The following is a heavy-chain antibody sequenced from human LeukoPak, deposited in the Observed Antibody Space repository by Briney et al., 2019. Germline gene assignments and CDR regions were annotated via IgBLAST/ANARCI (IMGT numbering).Heavy chain of an antibody. CDR2: INHSGST. D-gene: IGHD6-19*01. J-gene: IGHJ4*02. CDR3: ASRSRFGRGSSGWQTSYYFDY. V-gene: IGHV4-34*01. CDR1: GVSFSGYY. Sequence: SETLSLTCAVYGVSFSGYYWSWIRQPPGKGLEWIGEINHSGSTNYNPSLKSRVTISVDTSKNQFSLKLSSVTAADTAVYYCASRSRFGRGSSGWQTSYYFDYWGQGTLVTVSS.